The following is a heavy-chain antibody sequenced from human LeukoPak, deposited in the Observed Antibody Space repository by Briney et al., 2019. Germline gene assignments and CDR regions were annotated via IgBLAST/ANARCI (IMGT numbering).Heavy chain of an antibody. J-gene: IGHJ5*02. CDR3: ARVGSSQPDNWFDP. D-gene: IGHD1-26*01. V-gene: IGHV4-4*07. CDR2: IYTSGST. CDR1: GGPISTYY. Sequence: SETLSLTCTVSGGPISTYYWSWIRQPAGKGLEWIGRIYTSGSTNYNPSLKSRVTIAVDTSKNQFSLKLSSVTAADTAVYYCARVGSSQPDNWFDPWGQGTLVTVSS.